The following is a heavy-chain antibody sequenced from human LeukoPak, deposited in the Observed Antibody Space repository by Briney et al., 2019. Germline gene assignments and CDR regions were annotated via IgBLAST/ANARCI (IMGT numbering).Heavy chain of an antibody. CDR1: GFTFDDYA. Sequence: GGPLRLSCAASGFTFDDYAMHWVRQAPGKGLEWVSGISWNSGSIGYADSVKGRFTISRDNAKNSLYLQMNSLRAEDMALYYCAKDILRDIVVVPAAYFDYWGQGTLVTVSS. D-gene: IGHD2-2*01. V-gene: IGHV3-9*03. CDR3: AKDILRDIVVVPAAYFDY. CDR2: ISWNSGSI. J-gene: IGHJ4*02.